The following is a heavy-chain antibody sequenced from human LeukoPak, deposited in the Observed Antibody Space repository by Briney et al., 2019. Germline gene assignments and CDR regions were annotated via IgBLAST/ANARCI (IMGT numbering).Heavy chain of an antibody. D-gene: IGHD1-26*01. Sequence: GGSLRLSCAAPGFTFSSYGMHWVRQAPGKGLEWVAVISYDGSNKYYADSVKGRFTTSRDNSKNTLYLQMNSLRAEDTAVYYCAKDRRSGSYFDYWGQGTLVTVSS. J-gene: IGHJ4*02. CDR2: ISYDGSNK. CDR1: GFTFSSYG. V-gene: IGHV3-30*18. CDR3: AKDRRSGSYFDY.